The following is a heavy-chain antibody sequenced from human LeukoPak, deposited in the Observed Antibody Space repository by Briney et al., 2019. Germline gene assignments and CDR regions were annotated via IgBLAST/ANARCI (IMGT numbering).Heavy chain of an antibody. D-gene: IGHD1-7*01. Sequence: ASVKVSCKASGYTFTCYYMHWVRQAPGQGLEWMGWINPNSGGTNYAQKFQGRVTMTRDTSISTAYMELSRLRSDDTAVYYCARSHGNWNYLAVGYWGQGTLVTVSS. CDR1: GYTFTCYY. CDR2: INPNSGGT. V-gene: IGHV1-2*02. CDR3: ARSHGNWNYLAVGY. J-gene: IGHJ4*02.